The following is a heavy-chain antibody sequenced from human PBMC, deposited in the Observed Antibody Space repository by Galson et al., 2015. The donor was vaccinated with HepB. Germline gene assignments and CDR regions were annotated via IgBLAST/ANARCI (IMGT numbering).Heavy chain of an antibody. CDR3: ARLVRGMIVADI. J-gene: IGHJ3*02. CDR1: GGSISSSSYH. D-gene: IGHD3-22*01. CDR2: IYYSGST. Sequence: LSLTCTVSGGSISSSSYHWGWVRQPPGKGLEWIGGIYYSGSTYYNPSLKSRVTMSVDTSKNQFSLRLTSVTAADTAVYHCARLVRGMIVADIWGQGTLVTVSS. V-gene: IGHV4-39*01.